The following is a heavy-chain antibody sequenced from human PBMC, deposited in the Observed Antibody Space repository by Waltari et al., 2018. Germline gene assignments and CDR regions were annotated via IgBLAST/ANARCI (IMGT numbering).Heavy chain of an antibody. CDR1: GFSLNNGRMG. D-gene: IGHD3-3*01. CDR2: IFSNDEK. CDR3: ARIRFDIWSASPHMDV. J-gene: IGHJ6*03. V-gene: IGHV2-26*01. Sequence: QVTLKESGPVMVKPTETLTLTCAVSGFSLNNGRMGVSWIRQSPGKALEWLATIFSNDEKSYSTSLKSRLTISKDTSKSQVVLSMTNVDPVDTATYYCARIRFDIWSASPHMDVWGKGTTVTISS.